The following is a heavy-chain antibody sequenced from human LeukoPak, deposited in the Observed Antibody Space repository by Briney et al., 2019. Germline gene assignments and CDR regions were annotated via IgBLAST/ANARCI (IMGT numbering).Heavy chain of an antibody. CDR1: GGTFSSYA. J-gene: IGHJ4*02. CDR3: ASAYSSSSPPSY. CDR2: IIPILGTA. Sequence: PGASVKVSCKASGGTFSSYAISWVRQAPGQGLEWMGGIIPILGTANYAQKFQGRVTITADESTSTAYMELSSLRSEDTAVYYCASAYSSSSPPSYWGQGTLVTVSS. V-gene: IGHV1-69*13. D-gene: IGHD6-6*01.